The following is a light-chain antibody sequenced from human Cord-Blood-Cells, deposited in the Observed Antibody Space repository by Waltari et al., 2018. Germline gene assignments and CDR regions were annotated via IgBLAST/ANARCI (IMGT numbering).Light chain of an antibody. J-gene: IGKJ1*01. CDR2: GAS. CDR1: QGVSSN. V-gene: IGKV3-15*01. Sequence: EIVMTQSPATLSVSPGERATLSCRASQGVSSNLARYQQKPGPAPRLRIYGASTRATGIPARFSGSGSGTEFTFTISSLQSEDFAVYYCQQYNNWPRTFGQGTKVEIK. CDR3: QQYNNWPRT.